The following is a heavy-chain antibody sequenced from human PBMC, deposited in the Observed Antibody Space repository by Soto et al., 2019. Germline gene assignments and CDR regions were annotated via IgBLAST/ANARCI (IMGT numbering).Heavy chain of an antibody. CDR1: GYIFVSYW. Sequence: LGESLKISCKGSGYIFVSYWISWVRQMPGKGLEWMGSIYPGDSDTTYSPSIQGQVTISADKSSTTVYLQWNTLKASDTAMYYCAKTDGYEVEYWGQGTQVTVSS. CDR2: IYPGDSDT. CDR3: AKTDGYEVEY. V-gene: IGHV5-51*01. D-gene: IGHD5-18*01. J-gene: IGHJ4*02.